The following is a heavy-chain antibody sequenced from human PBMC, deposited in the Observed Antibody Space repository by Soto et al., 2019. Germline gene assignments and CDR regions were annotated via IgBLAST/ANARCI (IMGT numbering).Heavy chain of an antibody. CDR3: AKDLWSGHPVAWFDP. CDR1: GFTFSSYG. V-gene: IGHV3-30*18. D-gene: IGHD3-3*01. Sequence: GGSLRLSCAASGFTFSSYGMHWVRQAPGKGLEWVAVISYDGSNKYYADSVKGRFTISRDNSKNTLYLQMNSLRAEDTAVYYCAKDLWSGHPVAWFDPWGQGT. CDR2: ISYDGSNK. J-gene: IGHJ5*02.